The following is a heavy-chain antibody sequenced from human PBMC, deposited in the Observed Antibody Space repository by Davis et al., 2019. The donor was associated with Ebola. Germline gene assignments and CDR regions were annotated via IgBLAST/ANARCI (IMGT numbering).Heavy chain of an antibody. J-gene: IGHJ4*02. CDR2: FDPEDGER. D-gene: IGHD3-16*02. CDR1: GHSITELA. CDR3: ATWGLRLGELSPDGHIYYFDY. Sequence: ASVKVSCKVSGHSITELAMHWVRQAPGKGLEWMGGFDPEDGERMYAQNFQGRVTMSEDTSTDTAYMELSSLRSGDTAVYFCATWGLRLGELSPDGHIYYFDYWGQGTLVTVSS. V-gene: IGHV1-24*01.